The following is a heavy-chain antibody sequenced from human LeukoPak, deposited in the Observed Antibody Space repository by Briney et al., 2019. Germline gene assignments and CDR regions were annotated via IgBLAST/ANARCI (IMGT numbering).Heavy chain of an antibody. D-gene: IGHD6-13*01. V-gene: IGHV3-53*01. J-gene: IGHJ5*02. CDR2: IYSGGST. CDR1: GFTVSSNY. Sequence: GGSLRLSCAASGFTVSSNYMSWVRQAPGKGLEWVSIIYSGGSTFYADSVKGRFTISRDNSKNTLYLQMNSLRAEDTAVYYCARAYSSSWYWFDPWGQGTLVTVSS. CDR3: ARAYSSSWYWFDP.